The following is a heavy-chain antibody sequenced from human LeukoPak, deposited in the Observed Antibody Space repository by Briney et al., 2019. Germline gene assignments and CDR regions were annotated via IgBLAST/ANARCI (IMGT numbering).Heavy chain of an antibody. J-gene: IGHJ4*02. CDR2: INWNGGST. CDR3: ARDRIVGATSPGGY. Sequence: GGSLRLSCAASGFTFDDYAMTWVRQAPGKGLEWVSGINWNGGSTGYADSVKGRFTISRDNAKNSLYLQMNSLRAEDTAFCYCARDRIVGATSPGGYWGQGTLVTVSS. V-gene: IGHV3-20*04. D-gene: IGHD1-26*01. CDR1: GFTFDDYA.